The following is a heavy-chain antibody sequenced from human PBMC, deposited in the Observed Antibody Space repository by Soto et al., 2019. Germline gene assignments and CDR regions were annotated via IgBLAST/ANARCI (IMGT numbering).Heavy chain of an antibody. CDR1: GFSFDDYA. Sequence: GGSLRLSCAASGFSFDDYAMHWVRQAPGKGLEWVSGISWNSGSIGYADSVKCRLTIARDNVKNSLYLQMNSLRAEDTAVYYCSKDVSGGYPSRFDYWGQGTLVTVSS. CDR2: ISWNSGSI. J-gene: IGHJ4*02. D-gene: IGHD5-12*01. CDR3: SKDVSGGYPSRFDY. V-gene: IGHV3-9*01.